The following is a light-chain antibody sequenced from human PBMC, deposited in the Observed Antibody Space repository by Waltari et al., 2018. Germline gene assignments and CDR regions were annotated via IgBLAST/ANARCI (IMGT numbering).Light chain of an antibody. V-gene: IGKV4-1*01. CDR3: QQYYSIPRS. J-gene: IGKJ2*03. CDR1: QRVLFSSNNENY. CDR2: WAS. Sequence: DIVMTQSPDSLAVSLGERATINCTSSQRVLFSSNNENYLAWYQQKPGQPPKLLIYWASTRESGVPDRFSGSGSGTDFTLTISSLQAEDVAVYYCQQYYSIPRSFGQGTKLEIK.